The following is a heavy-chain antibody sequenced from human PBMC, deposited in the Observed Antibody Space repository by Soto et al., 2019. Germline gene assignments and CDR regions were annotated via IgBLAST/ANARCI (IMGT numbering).Heavy chain of an antibody. CDR2: VYHTGDT. CDR1: GGTVASSHW. D-gene: IGHD2-21*02. J-gene: IGHJ5*02. Sequence: PSETLSLTCGVSGGTVASSHWWSWVRQSPGRGLEWIGNVYHTGDTNFNPSLQSRVTFSVDKSNNQFSLRLTSVTAADTAVYFCAREIVTAGGNNYFDPCRPRTLVTVSS. CDR3: AREIVTAGGNNYFDP. V-gene: IGHV4-4*02.